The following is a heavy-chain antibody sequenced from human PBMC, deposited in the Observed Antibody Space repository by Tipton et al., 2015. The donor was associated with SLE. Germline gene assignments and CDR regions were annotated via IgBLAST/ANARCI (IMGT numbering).Heavy chain of an antibody. CDR3: ARLSTGDYYMDV. D-gene: IGHD2-8*02. V-gene: IGHV4-30-4*01. J-gene: IGHJ6*03. CDR1: GGSISSGDYY. CDR2: IYYSGST. Sequence: TLSLTCTVSGGSISSGDYYWSWIRQPPGKGLEWIGYIYYSGSTYYNPSLKSRVTISVDTSKNQFSLKLSSVTAADTAVYYCARLSTGDYYMDVWGKGTTVTVSS.